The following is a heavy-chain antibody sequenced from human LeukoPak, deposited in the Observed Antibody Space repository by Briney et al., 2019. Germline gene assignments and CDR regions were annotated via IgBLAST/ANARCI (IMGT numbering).Heavy chain of an antibody. CDR2: ISYDGSKE. D-gene: IGHD3-10*02. CDR3: AELGITMIGGV. Sequence: GRSLRLSCAASGFTFSSYAMHWVRQAPGKGLEWVAVISYDGSKEYYADSVKGRFTISRDKSKNSLYLQMNSLRAEDTAVYYCAELGITMIGGVWGKGTTVTISS. CDR1: GFTFSSYA. J-gene: IGHJ6*04. V-gene: IGHV3-30*04.